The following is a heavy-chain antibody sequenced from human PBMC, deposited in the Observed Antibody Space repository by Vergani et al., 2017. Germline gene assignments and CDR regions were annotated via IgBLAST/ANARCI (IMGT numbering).Heavy chain of an antibody. CDR2: INHSGST. CDR1: GGSFSGYY. V-gene: IGHV4-34*01. J-gene: IGHJ4*02. Sequence: QVQLQQWGAGLLKPSETLSLTCAVYGGSFSGYYWSWIRQPPGKGLEWIGEINHSGSTNYNPSLKSRVTISVDTSKNQFSLKLSYVTAADTAVYYCARGGLAVAGTGGRFDYWGQGTLVTVSS. D-gene: IGHD6-19*01. CDR3: ARGGLAVAGTGGRFDY.